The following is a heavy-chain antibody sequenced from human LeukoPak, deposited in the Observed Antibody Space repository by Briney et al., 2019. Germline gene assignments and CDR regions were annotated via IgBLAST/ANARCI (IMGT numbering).Heavy chain of an antibody. Sequence: SETLSLTCAVYGGSFSGYYWSWIRQPPGKGLEWIGEINHSGSTNYIPSLKSRVTISVDTSKNQFSLKLSSVTAADTAVYYCARLTGTYYSFDYWGQGTLVTVSS. V-gene: IGHV4-34*01. D-gene: IGHD1-26*01. CDR2: INHSGST. CDR1: GGSFSGYY. CDR3: ARLTGTYYSFDY. J-gene: IGHJ4*02.